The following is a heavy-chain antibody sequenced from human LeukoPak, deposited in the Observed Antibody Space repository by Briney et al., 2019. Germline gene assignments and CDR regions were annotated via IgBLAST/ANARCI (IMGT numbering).Heavy chain of an antibody. CDR2: IKSKGDGETI. D-gene: IGHD3-10*01. V-gene: IGHV3-15*01. Sequence: PGGSLRLSCAASGFTFTNVWMSWVRQAPGKGLEWVGRIKSKGDGETIDNAAPVKGRFTMSRDDSKATLYLQMNSLKAEDTAVYYCTTDLGLTMIRGVIVYWGQGALVTVSS. J-gene: IGHJ4*02. CDR3: TTDLGLTMIRGVIVY. CDR1: GFTFTNVW.